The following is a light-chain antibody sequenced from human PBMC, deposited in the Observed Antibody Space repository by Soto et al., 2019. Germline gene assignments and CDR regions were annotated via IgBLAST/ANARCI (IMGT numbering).Light chain of an antibody. CDR3: QQYHDWYT. J-gene: IGKJ2*01. Sequence: EIVMTQSPATLSVSPGEGVTLSCRASQSVASKLAWYQQKPGQAPRLLMYDVSTRATGIPARFSGSGSGTEFTLTIGSLQSEDFAVYYCQQYHDWYTFGQGTKLEIK. V-gene: IGKV3-15*01. CDR1: QSVASK. CDR2: DVS.